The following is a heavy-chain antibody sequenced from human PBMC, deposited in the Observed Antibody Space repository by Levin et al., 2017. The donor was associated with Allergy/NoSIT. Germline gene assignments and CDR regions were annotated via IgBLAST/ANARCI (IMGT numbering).Heavy chain of an antibody. J-gene: IGHJ6*02. CDR1: GYTFTDYY. CDR2: INPNNGGT. V-gene: IGHV1-2*02. Sequence: ASVKVSCKASGYTFTDYYLHWVRQAPGQGLEWMGWINPNNGGTDYAQKFQGRVTMTRDTSISTVYMELSRLRSDDTAVYYCTRDHCTTTGCYEYYYYSMDVWGQGSTVAVSS. CDR3: TRDHCTTTGCYEYYYYSMDV. D-gene: IGHD2-2*01.